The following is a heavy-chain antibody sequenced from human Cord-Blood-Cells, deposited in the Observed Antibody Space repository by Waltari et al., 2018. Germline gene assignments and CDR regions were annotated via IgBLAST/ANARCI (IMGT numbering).Heavy chain of an antibody. CDR1: GYTFTSYA. V-gene: IGHV1-3*01. D-gene: IGHD6-6*01. CDR3: ARDPSSSSFDY. J-gene: IGHJ4*02. CDR2: INAGNCNT. Sequence: QVQLVQSGAEVKKPGASVKVSCKASGYTFTSYAMHWVRQAPGQRLEWMGWINAGNCNTKYSQKFQGRVTITRDTSASTAYMELSSLRSEDTAVYYCARDPSSSSFDYWGQGTLVTVSS.